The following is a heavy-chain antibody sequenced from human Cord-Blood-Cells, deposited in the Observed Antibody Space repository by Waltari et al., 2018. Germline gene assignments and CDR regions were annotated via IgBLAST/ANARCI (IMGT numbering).Heavy chain of an antibody. CDR3: ARATIFGVVINAFDI. CDR1: GGSFSGYY. Sequence: QVQLQQWGAGLLKPSETLSLTCAVYGGSFSGYYWSWIRQTPGKGLGWIGEINQSGSTNNNPSLKSRVTISVDTANNQCSLKLSSVTAADTAVYYCARATIFGVVINAFDIWGQGTMVTVSS. D-gene: IGHD3-3*01. J-gene: IGHJ3*02. V-gene: IGHV4-34*01. CDR2: INQSGST.